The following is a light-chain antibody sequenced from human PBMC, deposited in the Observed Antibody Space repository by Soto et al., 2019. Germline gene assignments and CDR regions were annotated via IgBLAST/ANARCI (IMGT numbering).Light chain of an antibody. CDR1: SSDVGGYNY. J-gene: IGLJ1*01. Sequence: ALTQPPSASGSPGQSVTISCTGTSSDVGGYNYVSWYQQHPGKAPKLLIHEVSKRPSGVTDRFSGSKSGNTASLTVSGLQPEDEADYYCSSYAGRTLYVFGTGTKVTVL. CDR3: SSYAGRTLYV. CDR2: EVS. V-gene: IGLV2-8*01.